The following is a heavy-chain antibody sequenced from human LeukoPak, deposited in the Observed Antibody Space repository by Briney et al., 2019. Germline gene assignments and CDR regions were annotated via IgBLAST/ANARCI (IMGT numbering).Heavy chain of an antibody. V-gene: IGHV3-73*01. CDR1: GFTFSGSA. J-gene: IGHJ4*02. D-gene: IGHD6-13*01. Sequence: GGSLRLSCAASGFTFSGSALHWVRQASGKGLEWVGRIRSTANGYATAYAASVKGRFTISRDDSKNTAYLQMDSLKTEDTAVYYCTTIVAAVDYWGQGTLVAVSS. CDR3: TTIVAAVDY. CDR2: IRSTANGYAT.